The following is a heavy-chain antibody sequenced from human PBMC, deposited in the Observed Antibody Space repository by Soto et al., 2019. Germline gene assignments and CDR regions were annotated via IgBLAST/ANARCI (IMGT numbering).Heavy chain of an antibody. CDR1: GFTFSSYA. Sequence: GGSLRLSCAASGFTFSSYAMSWVRQAPGKGLEWVSAISGSGGSTYYADSVKGRFTISRDNSKNTLYLQMNSLRAEDTAVYYCPLYGAAGGGMCTDYYYGMDVWGQGTTVTVSS. J-gene: IGHJ6*02. V-gene: IGHV3-23*01. CDR2: ISGSGGST. D-gene: IGHD2-8*02. CDR3: PLYGAAGGGMCTDYYYGMDV.